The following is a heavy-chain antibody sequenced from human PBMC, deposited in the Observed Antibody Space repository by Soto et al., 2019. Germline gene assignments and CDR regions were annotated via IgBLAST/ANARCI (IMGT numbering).Heavy chain of an antibody. D-gene: IGHD6-13*01. V-gene: IGHV3-49*03. CDR1: GFTFGDYA. Sequence: GGSLRLSCTASGFTFGDYAMSWFRQAPGKGLEWVGFIRSKAYGGTTEYAASVKGRFTISRDDSKSIAYLQMNSLKTEDTAVYYCTRDLAYSSSWYYYYYMDVWGKGTTVTVSS. J-gene: IGHJ6*03. CDR2: IRSKAYGGTT. CDR3: TRDLAYSSSWYYYYYMDV.